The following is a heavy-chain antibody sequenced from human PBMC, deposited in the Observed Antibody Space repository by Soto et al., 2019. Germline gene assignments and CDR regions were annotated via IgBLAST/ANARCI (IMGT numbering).Heavy chain of an antibody. CDR2: ISGSGGST. Sequence: LRLSCAASGFTFSSYAMSWVRQAPGKGLEWVSAISGSGGSTYYADSVKGRFTISRDNSKNTLYLQMNSLRAEDTAVYYCAKASNLPRYYYDSSGYYWFDPWGQGTLVTVSS. D-gene: IGHD3-22*01. CDR3: AKASNLPRYYYDSSGYYWFDP. J-gene: IGHJ5*02. CDR1: GFTFSSYA. V-gene: IGHV3-23*01.